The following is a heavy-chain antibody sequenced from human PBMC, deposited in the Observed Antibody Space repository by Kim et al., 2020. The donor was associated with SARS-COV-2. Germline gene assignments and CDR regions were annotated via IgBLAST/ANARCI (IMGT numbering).Heavy chain of an antibody. V-gene: IGHV1-69*02. D-gene: IGHD3-10*01. CDR3: ARSYVSGSRHIDH. J-gene: IGHJ4*02. CDR1: GDTFNTHT. CDR2: IIPLLGMS. Sequence: SVKVSCKTSGDTFNTHTITWVRQAPGKRLEWVGRIIPLLGMSNSALKFQGRVLITADKSTSTVYMSLNNLTTEDTAVYYCARSYVSGSRHIDHWGQGT.